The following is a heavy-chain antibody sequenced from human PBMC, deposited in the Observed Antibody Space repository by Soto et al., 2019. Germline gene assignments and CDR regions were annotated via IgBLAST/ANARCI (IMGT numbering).Heavy chain of an antibody. Sequence: VASVKVSCKASGYTFTSYYMHWVRQAPGQGLEWMGIINPSGGSTSYAQKFQGRVTMTRDTSTSTVYMELSSLRSEDTAVYYCAMTTVTTDYYYGMDVWGQGTTVTVSS. D-gene: IGHD4-4*01. V-gene: IGHV1-46*01. CDR2: INPSGGST. CDR1: GYTFTSYY. J-gene: IGHJ6*02. CDR3: AMTTVTTDYYYGMDV.